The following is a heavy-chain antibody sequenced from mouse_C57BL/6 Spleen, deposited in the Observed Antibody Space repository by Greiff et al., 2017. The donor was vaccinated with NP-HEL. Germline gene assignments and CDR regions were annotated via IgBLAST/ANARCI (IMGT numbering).Heavy chain of an antibody. D-gene: IGHD1-1*01. CDR1: GYTFTSYT. CDR2: INPSSGYT. CDR3: ARYGSSPYWYFDV. V-gene: IGHV1-4*01. Sequence: QVQLKESGAELARPGASVKMSCKASGYTFTSYTMHWVKQRPGQGLEWIGYINPSSGYTKYNQKFKDKATLTADKSSSTAYMQLSSLTSEDSAVYYCARYGSSPYWYFDVWGTGTTVTVSS. J-gene: IGHJ1*03.